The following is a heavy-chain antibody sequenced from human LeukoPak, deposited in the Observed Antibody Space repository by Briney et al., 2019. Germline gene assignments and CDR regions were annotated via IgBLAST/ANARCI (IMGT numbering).Heavy chain of an antibody. CDR3: ARATRYSIKTSCFDY. D-gene: IGHD6-13*01. Sequence: SETLSLTCAVYGGSFSGYYWSWIRQPPGKGLEWIGEINHSGSTNYNPSLKSRVTISVDTSKNQFSLKLSSVTAADTAVYYCARATRYSIKTSCFDYWGQGTLVTVSS. J-gene: IGHJ4*02. V-gene: IGHV4-34*01. CDR2: INHSGST. CDR1: GGSFSGYY.